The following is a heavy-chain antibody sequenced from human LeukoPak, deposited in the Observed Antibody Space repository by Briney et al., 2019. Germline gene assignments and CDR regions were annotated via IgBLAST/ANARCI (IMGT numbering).Heavy chain of an antibody. Sequence: GGSLRLPCAASGFTVSNKYMTWVRQAPGKGLEWVSLNSDGRTYYADSVKGRCTISRDNSKNTLYLQMNSLRVEDTAVHFCARGLSLSGYLDAFDIWGQGTMVTVSS. J-gene: IGHJ3*02. CDR3: ARGLSLSGYLDAFDI. D-gene: IGHD3-22*01. CDR1: GFTVSNKY. V-gene: IGHV3-53*01. CDR2: NSDGRT.